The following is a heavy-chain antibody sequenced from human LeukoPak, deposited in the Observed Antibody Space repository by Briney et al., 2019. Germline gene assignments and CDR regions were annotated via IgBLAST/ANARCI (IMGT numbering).Heavy chain of an antibody. Sequence: TGGSLRLSCAASGFTFSRYGMSWVRQPPGRGLEWVSAISNTGGSTFYADSVKGRFIISRDNSKNTLYLQMNSLRAEDTAVYYCARGKWLVQYFDYWGQGALVTVSS. CDR3: ARGKWLVQYFDY. V-gene: IGHV3-23*01. J-gene: IGHJ4*02. CDR1: GFTFSRYG. D-gene: IGHD6-19*01. CDR2: ISNTGGST.